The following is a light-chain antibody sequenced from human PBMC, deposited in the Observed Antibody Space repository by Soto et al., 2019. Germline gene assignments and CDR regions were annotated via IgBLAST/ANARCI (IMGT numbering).Light chain of an antibody. CDR1: QTITNW. Sequence: DIQMTQSPSTLSASVGDRVTITCRASQTITNWLAWYQQKPGKAPKVLIYKTSSLESGFPSRFSGSGSGTEFTLTINGLQPDDFATYYCQQYESYWTFGQGTKVDIK. CDR2: KTS. J-gene: IGKJ1*01. V-gene: IGKV1-5*03. CDR3: QQYESYWT.